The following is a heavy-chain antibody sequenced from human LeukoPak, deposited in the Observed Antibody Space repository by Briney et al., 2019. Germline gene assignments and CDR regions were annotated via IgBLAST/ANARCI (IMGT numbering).Heavy chain of an antibody. J-gene: IGHJ5*02. D-gene: IGHD6-13*01. CDR2: INPNSGGT. CDR3: ARYKQLVRFVPSNWFDP. CDR1: GYTFTGYY. V-gene: IGHV1-2*02. Sequence: ASVKVSCKASGYTFTGYYMHWVRQAPGQGLEWMGWINPNSGGTNYAQKFQGRVTMTRDTSISTAYMELSRLRSDDTAVYYCARYKQLVRFVPSNWFDPWGQGTLVTVSS.